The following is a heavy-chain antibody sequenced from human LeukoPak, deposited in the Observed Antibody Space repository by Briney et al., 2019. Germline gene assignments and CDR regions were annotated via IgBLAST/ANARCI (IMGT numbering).Heavy chain of an antibody. J-gene: IGHJ4*02. CDR2: ISYDGSNK. D-gene: IGHD3-22*01. Sequence: PGGSLRLSCAASGFTFSSYGVHWVRQAPGKGLEWVAVISYDGSNKYYADSVKGRFTISRDNSKNTLYLQMNSLRAEDTAVYYCAKDRFKYDSSGYYLDYWGQGTLVTVSS. CDR1: GFTFSSYG. CDR3: AKDRFKYDSSGYYLDY. V-gene: IGHV3-30*18.